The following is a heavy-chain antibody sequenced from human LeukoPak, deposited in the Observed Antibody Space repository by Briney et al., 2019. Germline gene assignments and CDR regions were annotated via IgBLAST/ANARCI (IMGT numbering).Heavy chain of an antibody. Sequence: SETLSLTCTVSGGSISSYYWSWIRQPPGKGLEWIGYIYYSGSTNYNPSLKSRVTISVDTSKNQFSLKLSSVTAADTAVYYCARHLSSSSYFDYWGQGTLVTVSS. D-gene: IGHD6-6*01. CDR3: ARHLSSSSYFDY. V-gene: IGHV4-59*08. CDR2: IYYSGST. CDR1: GGSISSYY. J-gene: IGHJ4*02.